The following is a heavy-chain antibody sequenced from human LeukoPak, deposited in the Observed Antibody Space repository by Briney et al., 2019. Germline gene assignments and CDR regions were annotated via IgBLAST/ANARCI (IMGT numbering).Heavy chain of an antibody. J-gene: IGHJ4*02. Sequence: GGSLRLSCAASGFTFSSYWMHWVRQAPGKGLVWVSRINTDGSSTYHVDSVKGRFTISGDNAKNTLYLQLNSLRVEDTAVYYCARCGYCSGGDCSLSCPDFWGQGTLVTVSS. V-gene: IGHV3-74*01. CDR3: ARCGYCSGGDCSLSCPDF. CDR2: INTDGSST. CDR1: GFTFSSYW. D-gene: IGHD2-21*02.